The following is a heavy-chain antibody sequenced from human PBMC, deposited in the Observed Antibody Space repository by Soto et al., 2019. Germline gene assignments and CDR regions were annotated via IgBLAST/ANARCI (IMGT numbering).Heavy chain of an antibody. Sequence: GGSLRLSCAASGFTFSSYWMNWVRQAPGKGLEWVANIKQDGSEKYYMDSVKGRFTISRDNAKKSLYLQMNSLRVEDTAVYYCASAYCSGGTCYDYWGLGTQVTVSS. CDR2: IKQDGSEK. CDR3: ASAYCSGGTCYDY. CDR1: GFTFSSYW. J-gene: IGHJ4*02. D-gene: IGHD2-15*01. V-gene: IGHV3-7*02.